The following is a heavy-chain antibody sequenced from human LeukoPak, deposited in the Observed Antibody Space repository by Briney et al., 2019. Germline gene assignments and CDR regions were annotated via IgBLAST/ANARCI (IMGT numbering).Heavy chain of an antibody. V-gene: IGHV3-23*01. Sequence: GGSLRLSCVVSGFTFNNHAMSWVRQAPGKGLEWVSAISGSGDNTFYAGSVRGRFTISRDNSKNTLYLQMDSLRAEDTAIYYCTKDFRGSGYFLDYWGQGTPVTVSS. CDR2: ISGSGDNT. J-gene: IGHJ4*02. CDR3: TKDFRGSGYFLDY. D-gene: IGHD5-18*01. CDR1: GFTFNNHA.